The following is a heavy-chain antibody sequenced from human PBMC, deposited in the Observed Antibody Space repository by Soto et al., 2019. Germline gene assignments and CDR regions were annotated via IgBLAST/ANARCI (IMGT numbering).Heavy chain of an antibody. Sequence: SVKVSCKASGGTFSSYASSWVRQAPGQGLEWMGGIIPIFGTANYAQEFQGRVTITADESTSTAYMELSSLRSEDTAVYYCARAREYCSSTSCYVPYFDYWGQGTLVTVSS. CDR3: ARAREYCSSTSCYVPYFDY. CDR1: GGTFSSYA. D-gene: IGHD2-2*01. J-gene: IGHJ4*02. V-gene: IGHV1-69*13. CDR2: IIPIFGTA.